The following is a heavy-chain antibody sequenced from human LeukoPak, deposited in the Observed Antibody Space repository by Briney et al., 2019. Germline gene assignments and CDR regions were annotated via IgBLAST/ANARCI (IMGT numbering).Heavy chain of an antibody. V-gene: IGHV4-34*01. CDR2: INHSGST. J-gene: IGHJ5*02. CDR1: SGSFSGYY. D-gene: IGHD6-13*01. Sequence: PSETLSLTCAVYSGSFSGYYWSWIRQPPGKGLEWIGEINHSGSTNYNPSLKSRVTISVDTSKNQFSLKLSSVTAADTAVYYCARGQGAAGTRLRLYNWFDPWGQGTLVTVSS. CDR3: ARGQGAAGTRLRLYNWFDP.